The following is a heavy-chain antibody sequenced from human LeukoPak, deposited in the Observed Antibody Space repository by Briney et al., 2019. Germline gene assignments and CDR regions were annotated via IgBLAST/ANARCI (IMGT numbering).Heavy chain of an antibody. CDR1: GGSISSSSYY. J-gene: IGHJ6*03. CDR2: IYYSGST. Sequence: SETLSLTCTVSGGSISSSSYYWGWIRQPPGKGLEWIGSIYYSGSTYYNPSLKSRVTISVDTSKNQFSLKLSSVTAADTAVYYCARGPGPYYDFWSGDYYYYYMDVWGKGTTVTVSS. CDR3: ARGPGPYYDFWSGDYYYYYMDV. V-gene: IGHV4-39*07. D-gene: IGHD3-3*01.